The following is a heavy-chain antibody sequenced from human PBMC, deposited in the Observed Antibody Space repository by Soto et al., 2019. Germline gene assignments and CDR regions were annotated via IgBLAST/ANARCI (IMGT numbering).Heavy chain of an antibody. Sequence: QVQLVESGGGVVQPGRSLRLSCAASGFTFSSYGMHWVRQAPGKGLEWVAVIWYDGSNKYYADSVKGRFTISRDNSKNTLYLQMNSLRAEDTAVYYCARGPYSSSRGGWSFYYYGMDVWGQGTTVTVSS. J-gene: IGHJ6*02. CDR1: GFTFSSYG. V-gene: IGHV3-33*01. CDR2: IWYDGSNK. D-gene: IGHD6-6*01. CDR3: ARGPYSSSRGGWSFYYYGMDV.